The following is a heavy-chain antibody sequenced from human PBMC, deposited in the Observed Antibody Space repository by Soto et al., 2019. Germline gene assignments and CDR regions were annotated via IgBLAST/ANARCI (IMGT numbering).Heavy chain of an antibody. D-gene: IGHD1-20*01. J-gene: IGHJ4*02. V-gene: IGHV4-34*01. Sequence: SETLSLTCAVYGGSFSGYYWSWIRQPPGKGMEGIGEINHSGSTNYNPSLKSRVTISVDTSKNQFSLKLSSVNAADTAVYYCARGSRLWVTGSTGDYWGQGTLVTVS. CDR2: INHSGST. CDR3: ARGSRLWVTGSTGDY. CDR1: GGSFSGYY.